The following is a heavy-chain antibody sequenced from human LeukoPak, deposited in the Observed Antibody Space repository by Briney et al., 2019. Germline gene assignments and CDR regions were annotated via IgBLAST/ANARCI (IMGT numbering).Heavy chain of an antibody. CDR2: IYHSGST. CDR1: GGSISSGGYS. D-gene: IGHD5-18*01. CDR3: ARGGGYSYGYGMDV. Sequence: SETLSLTCAVSGGSISSGGYSWSWIRQPPGKGLERIGYIYHSGSTYYNPSLKSRVTISVDRSKNQFSLKLSSVTAADTAVYYCARGGGYSYGYGMDVWGQGTTVTVSS. V-gene: IGHV4-30-2*01. J-gene: IGHJ6*02.